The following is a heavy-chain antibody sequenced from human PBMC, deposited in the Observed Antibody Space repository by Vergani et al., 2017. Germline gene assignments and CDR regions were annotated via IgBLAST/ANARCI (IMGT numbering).Heavy chain of an antibody. V-gene: IGHV4-39*01. CDR2: IYYSGST. CDR3: ARVVSTNSRIAVAGKLDY. CDR1: GGSISSSSYY. Sequence: QLQLQESGPGLVKPSETLSLTCTVSGGSISSSSYYWGCIRQPPGKGLEWIGSIYYSGSTYYNPSLKSRVTISVDTSKNQFSLKLSSVTAADTAVYYCARVVSTNSRIAVAGKLDYWGQGTLVTVSS. J-gene: IGHJ4*02. D-gene: IGHD6-19*01.